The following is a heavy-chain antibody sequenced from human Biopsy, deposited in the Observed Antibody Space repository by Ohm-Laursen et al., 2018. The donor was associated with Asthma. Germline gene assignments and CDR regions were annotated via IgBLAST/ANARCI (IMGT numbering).Heavy chain of an antibody. CDR1: GGSVYSYDHH. CDR2: FFYSGST. Sequence: TLSLTCSVFGGSVYSYDHHWSWIRQPPGKGLEWIGFFFYSGSTFYNPSLRSRITISVDTSKRQFSLSLRSVTVADTAVYFCARAQSYGDIYYGLDVWGQGTTVTVS. J-gene: IGHJ6*02. D-gene: IGHD2-21*02. V-gene: IGHV4-30-4*01. CDR3: ARAQSYGDIYYGLDV.